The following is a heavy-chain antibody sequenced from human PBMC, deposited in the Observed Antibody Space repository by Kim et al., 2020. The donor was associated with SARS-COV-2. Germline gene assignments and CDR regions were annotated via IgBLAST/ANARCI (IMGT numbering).Heavy chain of an antibody. J-gene: IGHJ4*02. Sequence: GGSLRLSCAASGFTFSSYAMHWVRQAPGKGLEWVAVIWYDGSNKYYADSVKGRFTISRDNSKNTLYLQMNSLRAEDTAEYYCAKEDDYWGQGTLVTVSS. CDR2: IWYDGSNK. CDR3: AKEDDY. CDR1: GFTFSSYA. V-gene: IGHV3-33*06.